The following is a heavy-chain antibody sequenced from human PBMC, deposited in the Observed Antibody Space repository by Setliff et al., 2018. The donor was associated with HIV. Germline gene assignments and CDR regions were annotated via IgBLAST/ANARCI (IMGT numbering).Heavy chain of an antibody. CDR1: GGSISSYY. V-gene: IGHV4-4*09. J-gene: IGHJ5*02. Sequence: PSETLSLTCTVSGGSISSYYWSWIRQPPGKGLEWIGYIYTSGSTNYNPSLKSRVTISLDTSKNQFSLKLSSLTAADTAVYYCAGSSGWYVAAQFDHWGQGTRVTDSS. CDR3: AGSSGWYVAAQFDH. D-gene: IGHD6-19*01. CDR2: IYTSGST.